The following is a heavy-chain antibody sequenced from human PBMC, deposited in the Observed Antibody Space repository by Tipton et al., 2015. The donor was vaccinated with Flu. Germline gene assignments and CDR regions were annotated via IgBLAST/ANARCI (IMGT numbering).Heavy chain of an antibody. D-gene: IGHD3-3*01. V-gene: IGHV3-23*01. CDR1: GFTFSSYA. J-gene: IGHJ6*03. Sequence: GSLRLSCAASGFTFSSYAMNWVRQAPGKGLEWVSAISGSGGSTYYADSVKGRFTISRDNSKNTLYLQMNSLRAEDTAVYYCAKGAYYDFWSGYYMDVWGKGTTVTVSS. CDR2: ISGSGGST. CDR3: AKGAYYDFWSGYYMDV.